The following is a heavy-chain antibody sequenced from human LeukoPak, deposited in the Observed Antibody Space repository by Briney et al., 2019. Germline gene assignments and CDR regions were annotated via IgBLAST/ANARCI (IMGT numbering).Heavy chain of an antibody. CDR3: ARVCVRGVSPDY. CDR2: IYTSGST. J-gene: IGHJ4*02. V-gene: IGHV4-61*02. CDR1: GGSISSGRYY. D-gene: IGHD3-10*01. Sequence: SETLSLTCTVSGGSISSGRYYWRWIRQPAGKGLEWIGRIYTSGSTNYNPSLKSRVTISVDTSKNQFSLKLSSVTAADTAVYYCARVCVRGVSPDYWGQGTLVTVSS.